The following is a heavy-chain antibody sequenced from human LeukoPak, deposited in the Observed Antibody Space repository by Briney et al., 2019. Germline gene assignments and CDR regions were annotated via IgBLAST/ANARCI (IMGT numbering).Heavy chain of an antibody. D-gene: IGHD6-13*01. J-gene: IGHJ4*02. V-gene: IGHV1-2*02. CDR3: ARAGSSWYFPFDY. CDR2: INPNSGGT. Sequence: GSVKVSCKASGYTFTGHYMHWVRQAPGQGVEWMGWINPNSGGTNYAQKFQGRVTMTRDTSISTAYMELSRLRSDDTAVYYCARAGSSWYFPFDYWGQGTLVTVSS. CDR1: GYTFTGHY.